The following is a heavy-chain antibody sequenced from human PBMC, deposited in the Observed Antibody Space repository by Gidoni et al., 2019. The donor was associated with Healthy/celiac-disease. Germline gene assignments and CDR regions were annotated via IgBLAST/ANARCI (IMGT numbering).Heavy chain of an antibody. D-gene: IGHD6-6*01. CDR2: INHSGST. CDR1: GGSFSGYY. J-gene: IGHJ5*02. V-gene: IGHV4-34*01. CDR3: ARTILIGPTKRKYSPENWFDP. Sequence: QVQLQQWGAGLLKPSETLSLTCAVYGGSFSGYYWSGIRQPPGKGLEWIGEINHSGSTNYNPSLKSRVTISVDTSKNQFSLKLSSVTAADTAVYYCARTILIGPTKRKYSPENWFDPWGQGTLVTVSS.